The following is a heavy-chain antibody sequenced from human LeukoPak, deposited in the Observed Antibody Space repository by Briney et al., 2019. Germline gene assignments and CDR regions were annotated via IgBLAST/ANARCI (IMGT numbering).Heavy chain of an antibody. CDR3: GIHMGATSRYPFVGLDV. Sequence: GRSLRLSCAATGFTFKVYGKHCVRQPPGKGLEWVSNINWNGGGTHYADSVQGRLTNSRDNAKNFLYLQLSRLRSEDGAVYYCGIHMGATSRYPFVGLDVWGQGTTVTVSS. CDR2: INWNGGGT. CDR1: GFTFKVYG. J-gene: IGHJ6*02. D-gene: IGHD1-26*01. V-gene: IGHV3-9*01.